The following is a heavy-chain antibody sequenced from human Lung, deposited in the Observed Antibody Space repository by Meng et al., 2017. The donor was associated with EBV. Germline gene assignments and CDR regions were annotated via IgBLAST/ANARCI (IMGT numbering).Heavy chain of an antibody. V-gene: IGHV4-34*01. D-gene: IGHD6-19*01. CDR2: INRSGST. CDR1: GGYLSAYY. CDR3: ARLYRGGWYL. J-gene: IGHJ4*02. Sequence: GPGLLKPSETLSLTCAVYGGYLSAYYWSWIRQPPGKGLEWIGEINRSGSTNYNPSLKSRLTVSMDTSKNQFSLKLSSVTAADTAVYYCARLYRGGWYLWGRGTLVTVSS.